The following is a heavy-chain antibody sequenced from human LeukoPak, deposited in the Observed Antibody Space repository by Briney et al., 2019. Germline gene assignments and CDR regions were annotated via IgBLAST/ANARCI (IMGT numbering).Heavy chain of an antibody. D-gene: IGHD6-25*01. CDR3: AKGRIAAGGDYYYGMDV. Sequence: GGSLRLSCAVSGFTFRTHAMTWVRQAPGKGLEWVSAISSSGSTTYYADSVKGRFTISRDNSKNTLSLQLSSLRAEDTAVYFCAKGRIAAGGDYYYGMDVWGQGTTVTVSS. CDR2: ISSSGSTT. CDR1: GFTFRTHA. J-gene: IGHJ6*01. V-gene: IGHV3-23*01.